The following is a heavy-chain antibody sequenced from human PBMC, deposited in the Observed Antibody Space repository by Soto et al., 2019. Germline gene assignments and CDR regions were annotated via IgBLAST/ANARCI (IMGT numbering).Heavy chain of an antibody. CDR1: GGSISSSSYY. J-gene: IGHJ4*02. D-gene: IGHD1-26*01. CDR2: IYYSGST. V-gene: IGHV4-39*01. Sequence: SETLSLTCTVSGGSISSSSYYWGWIRQPPGKGLEWIGSIYYSGSTYYNPSLKSRVTISVDTSKNQFSLELSSVTAADTAVYYCARTGYSRVPDYWGQGTLVTVSS. CDR3: ARTGYSRVPDY.